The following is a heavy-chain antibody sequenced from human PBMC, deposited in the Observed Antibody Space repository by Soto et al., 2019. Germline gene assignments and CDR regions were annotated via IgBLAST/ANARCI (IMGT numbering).Heavy chain of an antibody. V-gene: IGHV3-33*01. CDR1: GFTFSSYG. CDR3: ARCYGDYGPSGY. CDR2: IWYDGSNK. J-gene: IGHJ4*02. Sequence: QVQLVESGGGVVQPGRSLRLSCAASGFTFSSYGMHWVRQAPGKGLEWVAVIWYDGSNKYYADSVKGRFTISRDNSKNTLQLQINSLRAEDTAVYYGARCYGDYGPSGYRVQGPLVTVSS. D-gene: IGHD4-17*01.